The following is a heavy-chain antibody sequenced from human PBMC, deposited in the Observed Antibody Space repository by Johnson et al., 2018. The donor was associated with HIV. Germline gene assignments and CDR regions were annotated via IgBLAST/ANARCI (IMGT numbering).Heavy chain of an antibody. CDR3: AIGRGEFPRHAFDI. Sequence: QVQLVESGGGVVKPGGSLRLSCAASGFTFSDFSMTWIRQAPGEGLEWVSYIGSSGGPIYYADSVKGRFTISRDNAKNSLYLQMNSLRADDTAVYYCAIGRGEFPRHAFDIWGQGTMVTVSS. V-gene: IGHV3-11*04. D-gene: IGHD3-10*01. CDR1: GFTFSDFS. J-gene: IGHJ3*02. CDR2: IGSSGGPI.